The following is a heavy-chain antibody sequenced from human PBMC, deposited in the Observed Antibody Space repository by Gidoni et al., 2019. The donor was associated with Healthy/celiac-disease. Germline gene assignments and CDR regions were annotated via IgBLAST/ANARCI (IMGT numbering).Heavy chain of an antibody. CDR2: IWYDGSNK. CDR3: AGDSSSWYYFDY. J-gene: IGHJ4*02. Sequence: QVQLVESGGGVVQPGRSLRLSCAASGFTFSSYGMHWVRQAPGKGLEWVAVIWYDGSNKYYADSVKGRFTISRDNSKNTLYLQMNSLRAEDTAVYYCAGDSSSWYYFDYWGQGTLVTVSS. V-gene: IGHV3-33*01. CDR1: GFTFSSYG. D-gene: IGHD6-13*01.